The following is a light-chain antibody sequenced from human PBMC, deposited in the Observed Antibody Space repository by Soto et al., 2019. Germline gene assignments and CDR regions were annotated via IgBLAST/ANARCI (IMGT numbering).Light chain of an antibody. CDR3: CSYAGSSTFVL. V-gene: IGLV2-23*02. Sequence: QSVLTQPASVSGSPGQSITISCTGTSSDVGSYILVSWYQRHPGKAPKLMIYEDTRRPSGVSNRFSGSKSGNTASLTISGLQAEDEADYYCCSYAGSSTFVLFGGGTQLTVL. J-gene: IGLJ2*01. CDR1: SSDVGSYIL. CDR2: EDT.